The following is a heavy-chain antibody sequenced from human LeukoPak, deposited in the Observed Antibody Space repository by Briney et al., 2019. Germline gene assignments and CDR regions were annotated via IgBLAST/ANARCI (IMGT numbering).Heavy chain of an antibody. Sequence: SETLSLTCAVYGGSFSGYYWSWIRHPPGKGLEWIGEINHSGSTNYNPSLKSRVTISVDTSKNQFSLKLSSVTAADTAVYYCARGFTNLLRYFDLLDYWGQGTLVTVSS. CDR1: GGSFSGYY. J-gene: IGHJ4*02. V-gene: IGHV4-34*01. CDR3: ARGFTNLLRYFDLLDY. CDR2: INHSGST. D-gene: IGHD3-9*01.